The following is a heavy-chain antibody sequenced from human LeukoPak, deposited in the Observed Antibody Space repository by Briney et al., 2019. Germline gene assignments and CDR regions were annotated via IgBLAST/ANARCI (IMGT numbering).Heavy chain of an antibody. V-gene: IGHV1-46*01. CDR2: INPNGGSA. J-gene: IGHJ4*02. D-gene: IGHD3-22*01. CDR1: GYTFPNYH. CDR3: ARDYYYDSSGYYTYYFDY. Sequence: ASVKVSRKASGYTFPNYHIHWVRQAPGQGLEWLGIINPNGGSASYAQRFQGRVTMTRDTSTTTVYMELTSLRSEDTAVYYCARDYYYDSSGYYTYYFDYWGQGTQVTVSS.